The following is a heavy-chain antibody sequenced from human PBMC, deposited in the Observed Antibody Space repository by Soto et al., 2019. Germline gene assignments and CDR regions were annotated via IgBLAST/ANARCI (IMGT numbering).Heavy chain of an antibody. Sequence: PSETLSLTCNLSGGSVRAADWWYWVRQCPEKGLEWIAEVHISGHSKYNPSLRSRVSVSIDSSKNQFYLNSNSVTAADTAIYYCARVRQGCSANNCYFDPWGQATQVTVSS. J-gene: IGHJ5*01. CDR3: ARVRQGCSANNCYFDP. V-gene: IGHV4-4*02. CDR1: GGSVRAADW. D-gene: IGHD1-1*01. CDR2: VHISGHS.